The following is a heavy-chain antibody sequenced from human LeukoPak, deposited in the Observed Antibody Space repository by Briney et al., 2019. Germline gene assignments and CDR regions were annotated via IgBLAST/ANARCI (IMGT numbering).Heavy chain of an antibody. V-gene: IGHV1-18*01. J-gene: IGHJ4*02. D-gene: IGHD1-1*01. Sequence: GASVKVSCKASGYTFTSYGISWVRQAPGQGLEWMGWISAYNGNTDYAQMLQGRVTMTTDTSTSTAYMELRSLRSDDTAVYYCARDSSRYDLTYFDYWGQGTLVTVSS. CDR2: ISAYNGNT. CDR1: GYTFTSYG. CDR3: ARDSSRYDLTYFDY.